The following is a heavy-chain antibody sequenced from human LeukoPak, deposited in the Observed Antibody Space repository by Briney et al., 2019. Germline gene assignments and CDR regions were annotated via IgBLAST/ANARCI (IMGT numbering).Heavy chain of an antibody. CDR3: ARAGWVQLHAFDI. Sequence: ASVKVSCKASGYTFTSYYMHWVRQAPGQGLEWMGIINPSGGSTSYAQKFQGRVTMTRDTSTSTVYMELSSLRAEDTAVYYCARAGWVQLHAFDIWGQGTMVTVSS. J-gene: IGHJ3*02. V-gene: IGHV1-46*01. CDR1: GYTFTSYY. CDR2: INPSGGST. D-gene: IGHD5-18*01.